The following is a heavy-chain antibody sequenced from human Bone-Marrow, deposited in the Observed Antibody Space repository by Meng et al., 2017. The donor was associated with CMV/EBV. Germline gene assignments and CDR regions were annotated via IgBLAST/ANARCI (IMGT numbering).Heavy chain of an antibody. D-gene: IGHD6-13*01. V-gene: IGHV3-74*01. CDR1: GFAFSSHW. CDR2: INSDGSTT. CDR3: ATELASGY. J-gene: IGHJ4*02. Sequence: GGSLRLSCAVSGFAFSSHWMHWVRQAPGKGLVWVSRINSDGSTTSYADSVKGRFTISRDNAKNTFYLQMSSLRPEDTAVYYCATELASGYWGQGTLVTVSS.